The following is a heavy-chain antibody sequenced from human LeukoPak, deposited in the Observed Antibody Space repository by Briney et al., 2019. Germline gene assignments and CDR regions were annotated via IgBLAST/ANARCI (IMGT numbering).Heavy chain of an antibody. J-gene: IGHJ4*02. Sequence: GASVKVSCKASGYTFTSYDVSWVRQATGQGLGWMGWMNPNSGNTGYTQRFQGRVTITRNTSISTAYMQLSSLRSEDTAVYYCARRVSYGDFDYWGQGTLVTVSS. D-gene: IGHD4-17*01. CDR3: ARRVSYGDFDY. CDR1: GYTFTSYD. V-gene: IGHV1-8*01. CDR2: MNPNSGNT.